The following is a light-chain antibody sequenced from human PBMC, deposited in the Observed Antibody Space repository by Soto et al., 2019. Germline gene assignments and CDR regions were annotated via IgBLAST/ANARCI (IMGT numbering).Light chain of an antibody. V-gene: IGKV1-33*01. CDR3: HQYDDLPPT. J-gene: IGKJ1*01. CDR2: DAS. CDR1: QGITNY. Sequence: DLPMTQSPSSLSASVGDRVTITCQASQGITNYLNWYQQKPGQAPKLLIYDASALETGVPSRFSGSGSGTDFTFTISSLQPEDIATYFCHQYDDLPPTFGQGTKVEIK.